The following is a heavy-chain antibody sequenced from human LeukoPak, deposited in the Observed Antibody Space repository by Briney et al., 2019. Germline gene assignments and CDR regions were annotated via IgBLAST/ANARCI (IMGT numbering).Heavy chain of an antibody. CDR1: GYTFTSYG. V-gene: IGHV1-18*01. D-gene: IGHD3-3*01. CDR3: ARGPVLRFLEWLYPRNYYYYGMDV. J-gene: IGHJ6*02. Sequence: ASVKVSCKASGYTFTSYGISWVRQAPGQGLEWMGWISAYNGNTNYAQKLQGRVTMTTDTSTSTAYMELRSLGSDDTAVYYCARGPVLRFLEWLYPRNYYYYGMDVWGQGTTVTVSS. CDR2: ISAYNGNT.